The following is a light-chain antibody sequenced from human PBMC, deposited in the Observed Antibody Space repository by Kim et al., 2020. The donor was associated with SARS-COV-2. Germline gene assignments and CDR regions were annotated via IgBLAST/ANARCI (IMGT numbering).Light chain of an antibody. CDR1: QSLVYSDGNTY. Sequence: PAPISGRSSQSLVYSDGNTYLNWFHQRPGQSPRRLIYKVSNRDSGVPDRFSGSGSGTDFTLQISRVEAEDVGVYYCMQGTHWPFTFGPGTKVDIK. V-gene: IGKV2-30*01. J-gene: IGKJ3*01. CDR2: KVS. CDR3: MQGTHWPFT.